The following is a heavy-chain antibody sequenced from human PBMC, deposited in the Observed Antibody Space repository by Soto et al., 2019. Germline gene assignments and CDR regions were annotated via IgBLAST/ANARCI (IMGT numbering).Heavy chain of an antibody. CDR2: MSPGGNSQ. CDR3: ASGAAFYYDTSRY. V-gene: IGHV3-30-3*01. J-gene: IGHJ4*02. CDR1: GFNFNIHA. D-gene: IGHD3-22*01. Sequence: VGSLRLSCAAPGFNFNIHALHWIRQAPGEGLEWVAVMSPGGNSQYYADSVKGRFTISRDTSKSTLYLQMTSLRPEDTAVYYCASGAAFYYDTSRYWGQGTLVTVSS.